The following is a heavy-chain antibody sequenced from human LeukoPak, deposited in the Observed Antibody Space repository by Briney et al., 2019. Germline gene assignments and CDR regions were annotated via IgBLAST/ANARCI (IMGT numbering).Heavy chain of an antibody. J-gene: IGHJ4*02. V-gene: IGHV4-4*07. D-gene: IGHD6-13*01. CDR2: IYSTGST. CDR3: ARQIASAGTAGFDF. CDR1: GGSISSYY. Sequence: SETLSLTCTVSGGSISSYYWSWIRQPAGKGLEWIGRIYSTGSTNYDPSLKSRVTMSVDTSKNQFSLGLRSVTAADTAVYYCARQIASAGTAGFDFWGQGALVTVSS.